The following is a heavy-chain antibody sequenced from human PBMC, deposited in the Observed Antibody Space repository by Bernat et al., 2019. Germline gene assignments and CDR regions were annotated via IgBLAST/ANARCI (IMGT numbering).Heavy chain of an antibody. Sequence: EVQLVESGGGLVQPGGSLRLSCAASGFTFSTYNMNWVRQAPGKGLEWVSYISSGSGTIYYADSVKGRFTISRDNAENSLYLQMNSLSDEDTAVYYCARGRPFYFDYWGQGTLVTVSS. CDR3: ARGRPFYFDY. CDR1: GFTFSTYN. J-gene: IGHJ4*02. V-gene: IGHV3-48*02. CDR2: ISSGSGTI.